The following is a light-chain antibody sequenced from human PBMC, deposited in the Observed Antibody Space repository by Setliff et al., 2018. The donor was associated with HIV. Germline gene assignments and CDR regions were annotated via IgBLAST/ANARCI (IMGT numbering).Light chain of an antibody. CDR3: CSYASTGSFV. CDR2: EVS. Sequence: QSALAQPASVSESPGQSITTAWNWTGSDVGSYNFVSWYQQHPGKAPKLIIYEVSKWPSGVSNHFSGSKSGNTASLTISGLQTEDEAEYYCCSYASTGSFVFGTGTKGTVL. J-gene: IGLJ1*01. V-gene: IGLV2-23*02. CDR1: GSDVGSYNF.